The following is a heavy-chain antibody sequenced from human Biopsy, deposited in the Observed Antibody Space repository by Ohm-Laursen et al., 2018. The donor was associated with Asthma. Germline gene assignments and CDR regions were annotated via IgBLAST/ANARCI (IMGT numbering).Heavy chain of an antibody. CDR2: VHSSGST. J-gene: IGHJ5*02. D-gene: IGHD5-18*01. CDR1: PGSIYDYY. CDR3: ARGQGRGIQLWSLDP. Sequence: GTLSLTCAVSPGSIYDYYWNWIRQFPGKGLEWIGYVHSSGSTRFNPSLKSRVTISLDTSKNHFSLRLSFVTAADTAVYFCARGQGRGIQLWSLDPWGQGILVTVSS. V-gene: IGHV4-59*01.